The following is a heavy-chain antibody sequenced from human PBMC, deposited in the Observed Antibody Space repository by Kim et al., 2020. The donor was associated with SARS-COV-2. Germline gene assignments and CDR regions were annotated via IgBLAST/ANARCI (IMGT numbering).Heavy chain of an antibody. CDR1: GGSISNYY. Sequence: SETLSLTCTVSGGSISNYYWSWIRQPPGKGLEWIGHVFYTGNTKYNPSLNGRVIILVDTSKNQLSLHLSSVTAVDTAVYYCARGSGYPPPHNSFSAWGPGTMVAVSS. J-gene: IGHJ3*01. D-gene: IGHD6-25*01. CDR2: VFYTGNT. CDR3: ARGSGYPPPHNSFSA. V-gene: IGHV4-59*01.